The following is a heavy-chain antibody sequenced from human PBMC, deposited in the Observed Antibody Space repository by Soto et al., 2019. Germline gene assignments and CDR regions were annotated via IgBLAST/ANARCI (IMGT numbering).Heavy chain of an antibody. CDR1: GYTFTSYD. D-gene: IGHD1-26*01. J-gene: IGHJ4*02. CDR2: ISAYNGNR. V-gene: IGHV1-18*01. CDR3: ARDQVGATGDY. Sequence: QIQLVQSGAEVKKPGASVKVSCKASGYTFTSYDISWVRQAPGRGLEWMGWISAYNGNRNYAQKVQGRVTMTTDTSTNTAYMELRSLRSDDTAVYYCARDQVGATGDYWGQGTLVTVSS.